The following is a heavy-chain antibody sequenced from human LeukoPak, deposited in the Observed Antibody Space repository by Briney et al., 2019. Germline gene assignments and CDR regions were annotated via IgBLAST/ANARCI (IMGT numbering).Heavy chain of an antibody. CDR3: ARVGCVVVAATLRICSRYFDY. Sequence: SETLSLTCAVYGGSFSGYHWSWIRHPAGRGLEWIGRIYTSGSTNYNPSLKSRVTMSVDMSKNQFSLKLSSVTAADTAVYYCARVGCVVVAATLRICSRYFDYWGQGTLVTVSS. CDR1: GGSFSGYH. CDR2: IYTSGST. D-gene: IGHD2-15*01. J-gene: IGHJ4*02. V-gene: IGHV4-59*10.